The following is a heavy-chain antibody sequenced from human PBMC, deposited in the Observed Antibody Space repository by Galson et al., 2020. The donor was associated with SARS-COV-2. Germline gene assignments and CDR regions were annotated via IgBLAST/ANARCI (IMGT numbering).Heavy chain of an antibody. CDR1: GGSISSSSYY. J-gene: IGHJ5*02. CDR2: IYYSGST. CDR3: ARHGVVTPGGWFDP. V-gene: IGHV4-39*01. Sequence: ETSETLSLTCTVSGGSISSSSYYWGWIRQPPGKGLEWIGSIYYSGSTYYNPSLKSRVTISVDTSKNQFSLKLSSVTAADTAVYYCARHGVVTPGGWFDPWGQGTLVTVSS. D-gene: IGHD3-3*01.